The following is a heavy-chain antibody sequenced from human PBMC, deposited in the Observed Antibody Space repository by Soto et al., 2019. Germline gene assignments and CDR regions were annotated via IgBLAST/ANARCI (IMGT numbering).Heavy chain of an antibody. J-gene: IGHJ6*02. V-gene: IGHV1-2*02. Sequence: GASVKVSCKASGYTFTGYYMHWVRQAPGQGLEWMGWINPNSGGTNYAQKFQGRVTMTRDTSISTAYMELSRLRSDDTAVYYCARESWSRFYSYYGMDVWGQGTMVTVSS. CDR3: ARESWSRFYSYYGMDV. D-gene: IGHD6-13*01. CDR2: INPNSGGT. CDR1: GYTFTGYY.